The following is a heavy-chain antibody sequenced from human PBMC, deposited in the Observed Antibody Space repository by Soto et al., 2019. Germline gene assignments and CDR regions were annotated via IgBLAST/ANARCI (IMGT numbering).Heavy chain of an antibody. D-gene: IGHD6-13*01. Sequence: WGSLILSCAASVFTFSTYGMNWVRQPPGKGLEWISYISSGSSTIYYADSVKGRFTISRDNAKNSLYLQMNSLRAEDTAVYYCARAVGAPAVFDYWGQGILVTVSS. CDR1: VFTFSTYG. CDR3: ARAVGAPAVFDY. J-gene: IGHJ4*02. CDR2: ISSGSSTI. V-gene: IGHV3-48*01.